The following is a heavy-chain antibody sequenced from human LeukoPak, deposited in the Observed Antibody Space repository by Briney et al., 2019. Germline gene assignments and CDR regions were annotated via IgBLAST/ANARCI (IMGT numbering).Heavy chain of an antibody. CDR3: ARGDYFVDY. D-gene: IGHD2/OR15-2a*01. CDR1: GGSFSGYY. V-gene: IGHV4-34*01. CDR2: INHSGST. J-gene: IGHJ4*02. Sequence: SGTLSLTCAVYGGSFSGYYWSGILHPPRKGLEWIGEINHSGSTNYNPSLKSRVTISVDTSKNQFSLKLSSVTAADTAVYYCARGDYFVDYWGQGTLVTVS.